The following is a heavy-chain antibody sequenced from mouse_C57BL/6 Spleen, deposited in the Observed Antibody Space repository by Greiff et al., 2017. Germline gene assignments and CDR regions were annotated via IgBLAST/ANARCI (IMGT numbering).Heavy chain of an antibody. J-gene: IGHJ3*01. CDR1: GYSITSGYY. CDR3: ARDGNPWFAY. V-gene: IGHV3-6*01. Sequence: EVKLMESGPGLVKPSQSLSLTCSVTGYSITSGYYWNWIRQFPGNKLEWMGYISYDGSNNYNPSLKNRISITRDTSKNQFFLKLNSVTTEDTATYYCARDGNPWFAYWGQGTLVTVSA. CDR2: ISYDGSN. D-gene: IGHD2-1*01.